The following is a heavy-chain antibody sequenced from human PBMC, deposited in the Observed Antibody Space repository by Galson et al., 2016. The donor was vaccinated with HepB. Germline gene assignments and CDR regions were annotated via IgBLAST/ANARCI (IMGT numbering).Heavy chain of an antibody. D-gene: IGHD6-6*01. CDR3: ARDDSVTARLSGMDV. J-gene: IGHJ6*02. CDR1: GFTFSTYS. CDR2: ISESSSFT. Sequence: SLRLSCAASGFTFSTYSMNWVRQAPGKGPEWISYISESSSFTYYSHSVKGRFTISRDNAKNSLFLQMNSLRDEDTAVYYCARDDSVTARLSGMDVWGQGTTVTVS. V-gene: IGHV3-48*02.